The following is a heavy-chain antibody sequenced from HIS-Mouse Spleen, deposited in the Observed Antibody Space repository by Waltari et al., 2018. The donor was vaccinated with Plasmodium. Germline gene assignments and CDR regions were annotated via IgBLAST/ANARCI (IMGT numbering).Heavy chain of an antibody. D-gene: IGHD6-6*01. J-gene: IGHJ4*02. CDR2: ISYDGSNK. Sequence: QVQLVESGGGVVQPGRSLRLSCAPSGFTFSSCGMHWVRQAPGKGLEWVAVISYDGSNKYYADSVKGRFTISRDNSKNTLYLQMNSLRAEDTAVYYCAKILSYSSSPEDYWGQGTLVTVSS. CDR3: AKILSYSSSPEDY. CDR1: GFTFSSCG. V-gene: IGHV3-30*18.